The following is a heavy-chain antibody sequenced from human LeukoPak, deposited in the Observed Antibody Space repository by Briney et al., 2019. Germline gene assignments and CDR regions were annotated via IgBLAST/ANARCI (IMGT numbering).Heavy chain of an antibody. D-gene: IGHD3-10*01. CDR1: GFTFSSYA. Sequence: GGSLRLSCAASGFTFSSYAMSWVRQAPGKGLEWVSGISGSGGSTYYADSVKGWFTISRDNSKNTLYLQMSSLRAEDSAVYYCAKQYYYGSGRYIHGSLGYWGQGTLVTVSS. CDR2: ISGSGGST. CDR3: AKQYYYGSGRYIHGSLGY. V-gene: IGHV3-23*01. J-gene: IGHJ4*02.